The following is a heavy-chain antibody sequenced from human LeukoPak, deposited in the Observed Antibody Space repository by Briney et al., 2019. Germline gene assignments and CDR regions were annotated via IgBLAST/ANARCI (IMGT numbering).Heavy chain of an antibody. J-gene: IGHJ4*02. D-gene: IGHD1-26*01. CDR1: GYIFTDYY. CDR3: ARARSGSYPYYFDY. Sequence: GASVKISCTTSGYIFTDYYIHWVRQAPGQGLEWMGILNSSGGSTTYAQKFQGRITMTRDASTSTVYMELRSLRSEDTAVYYCARARSGSYPYYFDYWGQGTLVTVSS. CDR2: LNSSGGST. V-gene: IGHV1-46*01.